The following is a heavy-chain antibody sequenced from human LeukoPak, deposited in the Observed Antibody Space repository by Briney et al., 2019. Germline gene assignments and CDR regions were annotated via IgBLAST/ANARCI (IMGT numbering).Heavy chain of an antibody. J-gene: IGHJ3*02. V-gene: IGHV4-59*01. CDR1: GFTFSSYS. CDR2: IYYSGST. Sequence: GSLRLSCAASGFTFSSYSMSWIRQPPGKGLEWIGYIYYSGSTNYNPSLKSRVTISVDTSKNQFSLKLSSVTAADTAVYYCARGLGVLRFLEWRPPSAAFDIWGQGTMVTVSS. CDR3: ARGLGVLRFLEWRPPSAAFDI. D-gene: IGHD3-3*01.